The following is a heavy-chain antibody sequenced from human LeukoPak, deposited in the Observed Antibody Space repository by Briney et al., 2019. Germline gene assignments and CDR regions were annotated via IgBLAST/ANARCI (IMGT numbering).Heavy chain of an antibody. CDR2: IKSKTDGGTT. D-gene: IGHD6-13*01. CDR1: GFTFSNAW. V-gene: IGHV3-15*01. J-gene: IGHJ3*02. CDR3: TTGHSSSWFDAFDI. Sequence: GGSLRLSCAASGFTFSNAWMSWVRQAPGKGLEWVGRIKSKTDGGTTDYAAPVKGRFTISRDDSKNTLYLQMNSLKTEDTAVYYCTTGHSSSWFDAFDIWGQGTMVTVSS.